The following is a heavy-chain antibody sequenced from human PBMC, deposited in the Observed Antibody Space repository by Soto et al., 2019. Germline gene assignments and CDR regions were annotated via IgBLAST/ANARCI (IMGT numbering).Heavy chain of an antibody. D-gene: IGHD3-22*01. J-gene: IGHJ4*02. CDR1: GFTFSSYA. CDR3: AKGFYYDSSGSTYFDY. V-gene: IGHV3-23*01. CDR2: ISGSGGGT. Sequence: EVQLLESGGGLVQPGGSLRLSCVASGFTFSSYAMSWVRQAPGKGLEWVSTISGSGGGTYYADSVKGRFTISRDNSKNTLYLQMNSLRAEDTAVYYCAKGFYYDSSGSTYFDYWGQGTLVTVSS.